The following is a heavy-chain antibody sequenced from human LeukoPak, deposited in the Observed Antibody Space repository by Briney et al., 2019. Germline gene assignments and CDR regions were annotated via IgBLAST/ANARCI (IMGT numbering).Heavy chain of an antibody. CDR2: ISGSNNNT. V-gene: IGHV3-23*01. J-gene: IGHJ4*02. CDR1: GFTFSSYA. D-gene: IGHD1-26*01. Sequence: GGSLRLSCTASGFTFSSYAMTWVRQAPGKGLEWVSAISGSNNNTYYAASVKGRFTISRDNSKNTMYLQMNNLREEDTAVYYCTRDPILGAPDYFDYWGQGTLVTVSS. CDR3: TRDPILGAPDYFDY.